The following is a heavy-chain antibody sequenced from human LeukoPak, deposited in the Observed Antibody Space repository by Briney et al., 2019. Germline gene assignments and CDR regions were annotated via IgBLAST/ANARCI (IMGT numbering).Heavy chain of an antibody. CDR2: IYYSGST. J-gene: IGHJ4*02. D-gene: IGHD2-2*01. Sequence: SETLSLTCTVSGGSISSSSYYWGWIRQPPGKGLEWIGSIYYSGSTYYNPPLKSRVTISVDTSKNQFSLKLSSVTAADTAVYYCARHWLVPANFFDYWGQGTLVTVSS. CDR1: GGSISSSSYY. CDR3: ARHWLVPANFFDY. V-gene: IGHV4-39*01.